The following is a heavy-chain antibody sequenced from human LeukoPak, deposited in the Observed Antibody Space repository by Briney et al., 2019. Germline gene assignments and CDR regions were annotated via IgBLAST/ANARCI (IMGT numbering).Heavy chain of an antibody. CDR3: ARDPSKAAGKALDV. J-gene: IGHJ6*04. CDR1: GGTFSSYT. CDR2: IIPILGIA. D-gene: IGHD6-13*01. Sequence: SVKVSCKASGGTFSSYTISWVQQAPGQGLEWMGRIIPILGIANYAQKFQGRVTITADKSTSTAYMELSSLRSEDTPVYYCARDPSKAAGKALDVWGKGTTVTVSS. V-gene: IGHV1-69*04.